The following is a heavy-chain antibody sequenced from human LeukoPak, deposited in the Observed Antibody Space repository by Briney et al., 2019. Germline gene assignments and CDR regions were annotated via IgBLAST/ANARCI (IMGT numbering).Heavy chain of an antibody. D-gene: IGHD1-26*01. CDR1: VGSISSNSYY. Sequence: PSETLSLTCTVSVGSISSNSYYWGWIRQPPGKGLGWIGTIYYSGTTYYNPSLKSRVSISVDTSKNQFSLKLTSVTAADTAVYYCARHSGSFYGQYDYWGQGTLVTVSS. CDR2: IYYSGTT. V-gene: IGHV4-39*01. CDR3: ARHSGSFYGQYDY. J-gene: IGHJ4*02.